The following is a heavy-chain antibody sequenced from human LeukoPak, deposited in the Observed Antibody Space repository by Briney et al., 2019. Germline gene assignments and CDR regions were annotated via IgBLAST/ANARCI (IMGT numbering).Heavy chain of an antibody. CDR1: GVSISSGGYY. CDR2: IYYSGST. J-gene: IGHJ5*02. D-gene: IGHD3-10*01. Sequence: SETLSLTCTVSGVSISSGGYYWSWIRQHPGKGLEWIGYIYYSGSTYYNPSLKSRVTISVDTSKNQFSLKLSSVTAADTAVYYCATYGSGSYRFDPWGQGTLVTVSS. CDR3: ATYGSGSYRFDP. V-gene: IGHV4-31*03.